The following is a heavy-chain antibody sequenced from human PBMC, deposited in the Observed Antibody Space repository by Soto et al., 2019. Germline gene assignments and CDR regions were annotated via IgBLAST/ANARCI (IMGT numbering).Heavy chain of an antibody. CDR1: GYTFTSSY. J-gene: IGHJ3*02. CDR3: ARDSGHYYRSDAFDI. CDR2: IDPSGGST. Sequence: GASVKVSCKASGYTFTSSYMHWVRQAPGQGLEWMGIIDPSGGSTDFTQKFLGRVTMTRDTSTSTVYMELTSLISEDTAVYYCARDSGHYYRSDAFDIWGQGTMVTVSS. D-gene: IGHD3-22*01. V-gene: IGHV1-46*01.